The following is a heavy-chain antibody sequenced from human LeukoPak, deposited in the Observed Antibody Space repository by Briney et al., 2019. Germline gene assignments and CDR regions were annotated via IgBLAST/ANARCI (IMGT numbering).Heavy chain of an antibody. CDR1: GGTFSSYA. D-gene: IGHD3-22*01. J-gene: IGHJ4*02. V-gene: IGHV1-69*01. Sequence: GSSVKVSCKASGGTFSSYAISWVRQAPGHRLEWMGGIIPIFGTANYAQKFQGRVTITADESTSTAYMELSSLRSEDTAVYYCARGYDSSGYSYYYWGQGTLVTVSS. CDR3: ARGYDSSGYSYYY. CDR2: IIPIFGTA.